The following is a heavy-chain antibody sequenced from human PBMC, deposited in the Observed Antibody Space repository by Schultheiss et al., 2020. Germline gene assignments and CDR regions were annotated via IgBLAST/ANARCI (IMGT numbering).Heavy chain of an antibody. V-gene: IGHV4-59*08. CDR2: VSYSS. Sequence: SETLSLTCSVSTGSISNYSWNWIRQPPGKRLECIGDVSYSSSLKSRVSISVDTSKNQFSLKLSSVTAADTAVYYCAALGYCSGGSCFQYYYYGMDVWGQGTTVTVSS. CDR1: TGSISNYS. J-gene: IGHJ6*02. CDR3: AALGYCSGGSCFQYYYYGMDV. D-gene: IGHD2-15*01.